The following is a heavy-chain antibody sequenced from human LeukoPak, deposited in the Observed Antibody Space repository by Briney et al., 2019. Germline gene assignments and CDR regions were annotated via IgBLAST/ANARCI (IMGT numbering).Heavy chain of an antibody. CDR2: ISTYNADT. CDR3: ARDPGQYYDILTGYYTPYYFDH. Sequence: ASVKVSCKASGYTFTSYGISWVRQAPGQGLEWMGWISTYNADTTYAQKFQGRVTMTTETSTDTAYMELRSLRSDDTAVYYCARDPGQYYDILTGYYTPYYFDHWGQGPLVTVSS. D-gene: IGHD3-9*01. J-gene: IGHJ4*02. CDR1: GYTFTSYG. V-gene: IGHV1-18*01.